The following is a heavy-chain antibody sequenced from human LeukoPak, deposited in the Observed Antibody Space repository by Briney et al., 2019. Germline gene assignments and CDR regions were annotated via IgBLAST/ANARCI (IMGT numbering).Heavy chain of an antibody. CDR2: IYPGDSDT. CDR3: ARHLRLWQNWFDP. J-gene: IGHJ5*02. Sequence: GESLKISCKGSGYSFTSYWISWVRQMPGKGPEWMGIIYPGDSDTRYSPSFQGQVTISADKSISTAYLQWSSLTASDTAMYYCARHLRLWQNWFDPWGQGTLVTVSS. V-gene: IGHV5-51*01. CDR1: GYSFTSYW. D-gene: IGHD5-18*01.